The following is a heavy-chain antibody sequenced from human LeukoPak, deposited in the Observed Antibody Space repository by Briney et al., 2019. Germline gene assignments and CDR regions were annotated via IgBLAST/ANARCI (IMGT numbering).Heavy chain of an antibody. J-gene: IGHJ4*02. CDR1: GFTFTTYW. Sequence: GGSLRLSCATSGFTFTTYWMNWVRQAPGKGLEWVANIKQDGSEKYYVDSVKGRFTISRDDARNSLYLQMNSLRADDTAVYYCARGGGYAWDYWGQGTLVTVSS. CDR3: ARGGGYAWDY. V-gene: IGHV3-7*01. CDR2: IKQDGSEK. D-gene: IGHD5-12*01.